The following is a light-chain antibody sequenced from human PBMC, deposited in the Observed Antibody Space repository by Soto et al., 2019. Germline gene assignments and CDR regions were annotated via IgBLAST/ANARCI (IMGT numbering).Light chain of an antibody. CDR3: QQRFNWPPIT. J-gene: IGKJ5*01. V-gene: IGKV3-11*01. CDR2: DAS. CDR1: QSVSSY. Sequence: EIVLTQSPATLSLSPGERSTLSCRASQSVSSYLAWYQQKPGQAPRLLLYDASNRATGIPARFSGSGSGADFTLSISSLEPEDFAVYYCQQRFNWPPITFGQGTRLEIK.